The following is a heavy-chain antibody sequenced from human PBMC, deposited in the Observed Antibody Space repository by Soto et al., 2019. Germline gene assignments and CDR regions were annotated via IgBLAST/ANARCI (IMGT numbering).Heavy chain of an antibody. CDR2: ISYDGSNK. Sequence: GGSLRLSCAASGFTFSSYGMHWVRQAPGKGLEWVAVISYDGSNKYYADSVKGRFTISRDNSKNTLYLQMNSLRAEDTAVYYCAKVAAYGSGTKDVWGQGTTVTVSS. V-gene: IGHV3-30*18. J-gene: IGHJ6*02. D-gene: IGHD3-10*01. CDR3: AKVAAYGSGTKDV. CDR1: GFTFSSYG.